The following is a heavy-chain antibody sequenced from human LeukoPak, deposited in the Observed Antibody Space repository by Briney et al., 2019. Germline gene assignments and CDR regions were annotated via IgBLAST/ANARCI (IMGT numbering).Heavy chain of an antibody. J-gene: IGHJ4*02. CDR2: MNPNTGRT. CDR1: RYTFTSYD. CDR3: ARLSQTPDYYTLGGYYYLGY. Sequence: VASVKVSCKASRYTFTSYDINWVREAAGHGLEWMGWMNPNTGRTGYAQKSQGRITMTRDTSINTAYMELTNLRSEDTAIYYCARLSQTPDYYTLGGYYYLGYWGQGTPVTVSS. D-gene: IGHD3-10*01. V-gene: IGHV1-8*01.